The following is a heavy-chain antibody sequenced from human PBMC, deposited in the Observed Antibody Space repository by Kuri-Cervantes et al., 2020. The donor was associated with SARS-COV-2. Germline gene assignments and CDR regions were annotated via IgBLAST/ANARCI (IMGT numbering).Heavy chain of an antibody. CDR2: ISSSSTSI. D-gene: IGHD6-19*01. J-gene: IGHJ5*01. CDR1: GFRFSDYG. CDR3: ARDSGWFEGRVRWFDP. V-gene: IGHV3-48*02. Sequence: GGSLRLSCAASGFRFSDYGMNWVRQGPEKGLECVAYISSSSTSIYYAGSVKGRFTISRDNAKNSLYLQMDSLRDEDTAVYYCARDSGWFEGRVRWFDPWGQGTLVTVSS.